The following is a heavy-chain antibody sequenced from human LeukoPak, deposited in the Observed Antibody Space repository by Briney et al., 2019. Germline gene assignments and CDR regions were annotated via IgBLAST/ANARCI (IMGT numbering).Heavy chain of an antibody. J-gene: IGHJ4*02. CDR1: GGSISSSSYY. Sequence: SETLSLTCTVSGGSISSSSYYWGWIRQPPGKGLGWIGSIYYSGSTYYNPSLKSRVTISVDTSKNQFSLKLSSVTTADTAVYYCARVTAISLDFDYWGQGTLVTVSS. D-gene: IGHD5-18*01. CDR3: ARVTAISLDFDY. CDR2: IYYSGST. V-gene: IGHV4-39*01.